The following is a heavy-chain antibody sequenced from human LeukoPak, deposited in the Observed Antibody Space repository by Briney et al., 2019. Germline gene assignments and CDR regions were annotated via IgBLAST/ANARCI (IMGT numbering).Heavy chain of an antibody. CDR3: ARGEYYFDY. V-gene: IGHV3-48*03. CDR1: GFTFNNYQ. CDR2: ISSSGRTI. Sequence: GGSLRLSYAASGFTFNNYQMNWVRQAPGKGLECISYISSSGRTIYYADSLKGRFTVSRDNAKNSLYLRMNNLRAEDTAVYYCARGEYYFDYWSQGTLVTVSS. J-gene: IGHJ4*02.